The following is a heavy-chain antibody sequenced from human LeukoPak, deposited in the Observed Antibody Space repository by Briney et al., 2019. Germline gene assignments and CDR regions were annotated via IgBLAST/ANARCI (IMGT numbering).Heavy chain of an antibody. V-gene: IGHV4-39*07. J-gene: IGHJ4*02. Sequence: SGTLSLTCTVSGGSISSSSYYWGWIRQPPGKGLEWIGSIYYSGSTYYNPSLKSRVTISVDTSKNQFSLKLSSVTAADTAVYYCASSRGYSGYDGFDYWGQGTLVTVSS. D-gene: IGHD5-12*01. CDR2: IYYSGST. CDR1: GGSISSSSYY. CDR3: ASSRGYSGYDGFDY.